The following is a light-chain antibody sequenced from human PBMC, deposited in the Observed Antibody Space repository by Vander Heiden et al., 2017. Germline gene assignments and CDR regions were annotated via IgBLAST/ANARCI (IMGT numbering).Light chain of an antibody. CDR1: QSISSW. J-gene: IGKJ2*01. CDR2: DAS. V-gene: IGKV1-5*01. Sequence: DIQMTQSPSTLSASVGDRATIPCRASQSISSWLAWYQQKPGKAPKLLIYDASSLESGVPSRFSGSGSGTEFTLTISSLQPDDFATYYCQQYNSYSYTFGQGTKLEIK. CDR3: QQYNSYSYT.